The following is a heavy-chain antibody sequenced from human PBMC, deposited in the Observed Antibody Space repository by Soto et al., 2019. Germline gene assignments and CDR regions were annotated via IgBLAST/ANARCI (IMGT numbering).Heavy chain of an antibody. J-gene: IGHJ4*02. Sequence: GGSLRLSCAASGFTFSSYGMHWVRQAPGKGLERVAVIWYDGSNKYYADSVKGLFTISRDNFKNTLYLQMNSLRAEDMVVYFCARERGYSYGIGFDYWGQGTLVTVSS. V-gene: IGHV3-33*01. CDR1: GFTFSSYG. D-gene: IGHD5-18*01. CDR3: ARERGYSYGIGFDY. CDR2: IWYDGSNK.